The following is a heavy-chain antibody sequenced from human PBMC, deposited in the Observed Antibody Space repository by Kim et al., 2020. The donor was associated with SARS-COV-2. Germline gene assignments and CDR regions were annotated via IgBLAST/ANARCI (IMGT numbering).Heavy chain of an antibody. V-gene: IGHV3-7*03. CDR3: AREGPGGFDY. D-gene: IGHD3-10*01. Sequence: YLDLVKGRLTISRENAKNYLFLQMGSLRAEDAAVYFCAREGPGGFDYWGQGALVTVSS. J-gene: IGHJ4*02.